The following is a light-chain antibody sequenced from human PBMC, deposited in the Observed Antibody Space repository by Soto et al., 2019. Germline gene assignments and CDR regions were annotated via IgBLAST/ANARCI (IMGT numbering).Light chain of an antibody. CDR1: QSVSGW. V-gene: IGKV1-5*01. Sequence: DIQMTQAPSTMSASVGDTDTVTCRASQSVSGWLAWYQQKPGEAPKLLIYDASALPRGVPSRFSGSGSGTKFTLTIASLQPDDFATYYCQQYETFSGTFGTGTKVDIK. CDR3: QQYETFSGT. CDR2: DAS. J-gene: IGKJ1*01.